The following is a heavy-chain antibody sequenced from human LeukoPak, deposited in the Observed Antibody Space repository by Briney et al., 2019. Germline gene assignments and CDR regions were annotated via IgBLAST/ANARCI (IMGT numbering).Heavy chain of an antibody. CDR1: GFTFSSYS. V-gene: IGHV3-48*01. D-gene: IGHD3-10*01. CDR3: ARGDCYGSGSYEPEFDY. J-gene: IGHJ4*02. CDR2: ISSSSSTI. Sequence: GGSLRLSCAASGFTFSSYSMNWVRQAPGKGLEWVSYISSSSSTIYYADSVKGRFTISRDNAKNSLYLQMNSLRAEDTAVYYCARGDCYGSGSYEPEFDYWGQGTLVTVSS.